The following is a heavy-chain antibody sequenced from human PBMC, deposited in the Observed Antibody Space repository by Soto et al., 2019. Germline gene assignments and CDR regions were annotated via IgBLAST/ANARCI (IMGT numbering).Heavy chain of an antibody. Sequence: ASVKVSCKASGYTFTSFGISWVRQAPGQGLDWMGWISAYNGNTNYAQKLQGRVTMTTDTSTSTAYMELRSLRSDDTAVYYCARDPRPAYYYDSSGYYPSWGQGTLVTVSS. D-gene: IGHD3-22*01. CDR1: GYTFTSFG. J-gene: IGHJ5*02. CDR2: ISAYNGNT. V-gene: IGHV1-18*01. CDR3: ARDPRPAYYYDSSGYYPS.